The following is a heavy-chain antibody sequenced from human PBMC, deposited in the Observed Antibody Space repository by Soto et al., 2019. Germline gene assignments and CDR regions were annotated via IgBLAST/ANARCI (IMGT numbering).Heavy chain of an antibody. J-gene: IGHJ5*02. CDR2: LSAYTGDT. D-gene: IGHD2-15*01. Sequence: ASVKVSCKASGYTFTNYDINWVRQAPGQGLEWMGWLSAYTGDTNYAQKLQGRVTMATDTSTSTAYMGLRSLRSDDTAVYYCARSGLPDPVVVVGHTPFDPWGQGTLVTVSS. CDR3: ARSGLPDPVVVVGHTPFDP. CDR1: GYTFTNYD. V-gene: IGHV1-18*01.